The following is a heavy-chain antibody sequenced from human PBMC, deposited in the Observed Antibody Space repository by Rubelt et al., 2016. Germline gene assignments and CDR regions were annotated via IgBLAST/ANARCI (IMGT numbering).Heavy chain of an antibody. CDR2: INHSGST. Sequence: QVQLQQWGAGLLKPSETLSLTCAVYGGSFSGYYWNWIRQPPGKGLEWIGEINHSGSTNYNPSLKSRVAISVDTSKNQCSLKLSSVTAADTAVYYCAREGSSGWSWMDVWGQGTTVTVSS. J-gene: IGHJ6*02. V-gene: IGHV4-34*01. CDR1: GGSFSGYY. D-gene: IGHD6-19*01. CDR3: AREGSSGWSWMDV.